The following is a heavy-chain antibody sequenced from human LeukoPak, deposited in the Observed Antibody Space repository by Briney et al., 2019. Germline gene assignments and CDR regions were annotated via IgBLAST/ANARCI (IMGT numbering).Heavy chain of an antibody. J-gene: IGHJ4*02. CDR3: ARHIGILGSMGFYY. D-gene: IGHD2-21*01. V-gene: IGHV4-4*02. CDR1: GDSMSNYW. Sequence: PSGTLSLTCDVSGDSMSNYWWCWVRQRLGKGLEWIGEISHRGTTNYNTSLKSRVTMSLVNSKNQFSLKVYSLIVSDTAIYYCARHIGILGSMGFYYWGLGTLVTASS. CDR2: ISHRGTT.